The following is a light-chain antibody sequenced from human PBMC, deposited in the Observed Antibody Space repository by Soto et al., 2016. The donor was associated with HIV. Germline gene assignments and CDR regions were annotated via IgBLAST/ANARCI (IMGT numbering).Light chain of an antibody. Sequence: SFELTQDPAVSVALGRTVRITCQGESLRNYYASWFRQKPGEAPALVIYGRNNRPSGIPDRFSGSSSGNTASLTITGAQAEDEAVYYCNSRDSSGDPYVVFGGGTKLTVL. CDR2: GRN. CDR3: NSRDSSGDPYVV. V-gene: IGLV3-19*01. CDR1: SLRNYY. J-gene: IGLJ2*01.